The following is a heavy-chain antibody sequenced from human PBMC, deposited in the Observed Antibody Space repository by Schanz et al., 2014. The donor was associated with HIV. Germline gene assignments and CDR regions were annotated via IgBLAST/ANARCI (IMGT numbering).Heavy chain of an antibody. Sequence: QVQLVESGGGVVQPGKSLRLSCAASGFSFSSYGMHWVRQAPGKWLEWVAFISYDGSVKSYGDSVEGRFTVSRDDTKNTVYSQMDSLTAEDTAVDYCARDYGEFVPYGFLDFWGQGTLVAVSS. J-gene: IGHJ4*02. CDR2: ISYDGSVK. CDR3: ARDYGEFVPYGFLDF. D-gene: IGHD4-17*01. CDR1: GFSFSSYG. V-gene: IGHV3-30*03.